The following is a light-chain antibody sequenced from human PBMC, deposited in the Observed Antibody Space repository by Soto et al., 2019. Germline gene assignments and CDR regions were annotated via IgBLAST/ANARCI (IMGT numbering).Light chain of an antibody. V-gene: IGLV2-14*01. CDR2: EVN. CDR3: TSCITANTRCV. Sequence: QSALTQPASVSGSPGQSITISCTGTSSDIGRYNYVSWFQQHPGKVPKLVIFEVNYRPSGVSDRFSGSKSGNTASLTITGLQAEDEADYYCTSCITANTRCVFGGGTKAPS. J-gene: IGLJ1*01. CDR1: SSDIGRYNY.